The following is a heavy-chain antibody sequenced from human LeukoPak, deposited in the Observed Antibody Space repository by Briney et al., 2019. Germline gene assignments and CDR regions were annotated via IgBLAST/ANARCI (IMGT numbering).Heavy chain of an antibody. Sequence: SETLSLTCTVSGGSISSYLWNWIRQPPGKGLEWIGYIYYSGSTNYNPSLKSRVTISVDTSKNQFSLRLRSVTAADTAVYYCARGQQLNDYYYYGMDVWGQGTTVTVSS. CDR2: IYYSGST. V-gene: IGHV4-59*01. CDR3: ARGQQLNDYYYYGMDV. CDR1: GGSISSYL. J-gene: IGHJ6*02. D-gene: IGHD6-13*01.